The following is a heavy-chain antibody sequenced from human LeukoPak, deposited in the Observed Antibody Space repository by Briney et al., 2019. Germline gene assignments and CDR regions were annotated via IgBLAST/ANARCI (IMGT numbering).Heavy chain of an antibody. V-gene: IGHV3-23*01. Sequence: GGSLRLSCAASGFSFRSYGMTWVRQTPGKGLEWVSAINGNGETTYYADSVKGRFTISRDNSKNTLYLQMNSLRAEDTAKYFCARQVGYCSEGSCYFHYWGQGTLVTVSS. CDR2: INGNGETT. CDR3: ARQVGYCSEGSCYFHY. D-gene: IGHD2-15*01. CDR1: GFSFRSYG. J-gene: IGHJ4*02.